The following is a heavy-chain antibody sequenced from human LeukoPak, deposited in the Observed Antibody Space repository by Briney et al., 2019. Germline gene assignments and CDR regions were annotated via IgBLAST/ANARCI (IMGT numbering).Heavy chain of an antibody. CDR1: GFTSDDCA. D-gene: IGHD3-22*01. Sequence: GRSLRLSCAGSGFTSDDCAMHWVRQAPGKGLEWVSGISWNSGSIGYADSVKGRFTISRDNARNSLYLQMNSLRAEDTALYYCAKDSFSGSSGYYPPAGYYYGMDVWGQGTLVTVSS. J-gene: IGHJ6*02. V-gene: IGHV3-9*02. CDR3: AKDSFSGSSGYYPPAGYYYGMDV. CDR2: ISWNSGSI.